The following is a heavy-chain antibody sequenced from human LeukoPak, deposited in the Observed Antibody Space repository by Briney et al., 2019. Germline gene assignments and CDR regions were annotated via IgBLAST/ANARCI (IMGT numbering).Heavy chain of an antibody. CDR3: AKDIFGQIDAFDI. D-gene: IGHD3-3*01. V-gene: IGHV3-23*01. Sequence: GGSLRLSCAASGFTFSSYAMSWVRQAPGKELEWVSAISGSGGSTCYADSVKGRFTISRGNSKNTLYLQMNSLRAEDTAVYYCAKDIFGQIDAFDIWGQGTMVTVSS. J-gene: IGHJ3*02. CDR2: ISGSGGST. CDR1: GFTFSSYA.